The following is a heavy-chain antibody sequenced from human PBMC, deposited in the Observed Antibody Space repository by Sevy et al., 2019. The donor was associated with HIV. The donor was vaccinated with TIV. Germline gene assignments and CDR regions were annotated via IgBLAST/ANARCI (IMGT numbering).Heavy chain of an antibody. Sequence: GGSLRLSCAASGFTFSSYVMHWVRQAPGKGLEWVAVIWHDGSNKYYADSVKGRFTISRDNSKNTLYLQMNSLRAEDTAVYYCARDLKYYDSSADDYYYGMDVWGQGTTVTVSS. CDR1: GFTFSSYV. CDR2: IWHDGSNK. V-gene: IGHV3-33*01. CDR3: ARDLKYYDSSADDYYYGMDV. J-gene: IGHJ6*02. D-gene: IGHD3-22*01.